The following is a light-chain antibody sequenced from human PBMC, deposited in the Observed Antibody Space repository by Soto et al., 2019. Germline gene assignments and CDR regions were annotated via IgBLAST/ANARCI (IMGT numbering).Light chain of an antibody. CDR2: DAS. CDR1: QSVSSN. J-gene: IGKJ4*01. CDR3: QQRSSWPPALS. Sequence: TQSPATLSVSPGERATLSCRASQSVSSNLARYQQKPGQAPRLLIYDASNRATGVPGRFSGSGSGTDFTLTISRLEPEDFAVYYCQQRSSWPPALSFGGGTKGDIK. V-gene: IGKV3D-20*02.